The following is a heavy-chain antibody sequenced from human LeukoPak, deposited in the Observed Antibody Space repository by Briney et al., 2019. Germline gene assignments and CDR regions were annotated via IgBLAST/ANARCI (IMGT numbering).Heavy chain of an antibody. CDR1: GYTLTELS. D-gene: IGHD3-10*01. CDR3: ARDNPIRGAVAPDAFDI. CDR2: FDPEDGET. J-gene: IGHJ3*02. V-gene: IGHV1-24*01. Sequence: GASVKVSCKVSGYTLTELSMHWVRQAPGKGLEWMGGFDPEDGETIYAQKFQGRVTMTEDTSTDTAYMELSSLRSEDTAVYYCARDNPIRGAVAPDAFDIWGQGTMVTVSS.